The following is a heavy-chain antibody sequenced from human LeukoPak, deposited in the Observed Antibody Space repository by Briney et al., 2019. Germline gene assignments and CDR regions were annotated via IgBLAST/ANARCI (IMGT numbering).Heavy chain of an antibody. V-gene: IGHV3-30-3*01. Sequence: PGRSLRLSCAASGFTFSSYAMHWVRQAPGKGLEWVAVISYDGSNKYYADSVKGRFTISRDNSKNTLYLQMNSLRAEDTAVYYCARDPATVKWGDTYYMDVWGKGTTVTVSS. J-gene: IGHJ6*03. CDR3: ARDPATVKWGDTYYMDV. CDR1: GFTFSSYA. CDR2: ISYDGSNK. D-gene: IGHD4-11*01.